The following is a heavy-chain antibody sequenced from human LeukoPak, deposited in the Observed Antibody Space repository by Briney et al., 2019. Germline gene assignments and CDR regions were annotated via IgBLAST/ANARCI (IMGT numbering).Heavy chain of an antibody. J-gene: IGHJ6*03. CDR1: GLTFSSYS. CDR3: ARGGTATYCGGDCYSYFYYMDV. D-gene: IGHD2-21*02. CDR2: ISSSSSYI. V-gene: IGHV3-21*01. Sequence: GGSLRLSCAASGLTFSSYSMNWVRQAPGKGLEWVSSISSSSSYIYYADSVKGRFTISRDNAKNSLYLQMNSLRAEDTAVYYCARGGTATYCGGDCYSYFYYMDVWGEGTTVTVSS.